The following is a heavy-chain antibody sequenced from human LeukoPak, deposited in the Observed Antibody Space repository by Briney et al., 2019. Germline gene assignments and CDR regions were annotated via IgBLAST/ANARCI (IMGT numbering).Heavy chain of an antibody. V-gene: IGHV4-59*01. CDR1: GGSISSYY. Sequence: PSETLSLTCTVSGGSISSYYWSWIRQPPGKGLEWIGYIYYSGSTNYNPSLKSRVTISVDTSKNQFSLKLSSVTAADTAVYYCARESYSASSFFDIWGQGTMVTVSS. J-gene: IGHJ3*02. CDR2: IYYSGST. D-gene: IGHD1-26*01. CDR3: ARESYSASSFFDI.